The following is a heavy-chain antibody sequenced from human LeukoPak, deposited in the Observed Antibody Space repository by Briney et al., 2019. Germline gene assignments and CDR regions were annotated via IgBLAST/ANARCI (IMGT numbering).Heavy chain of an antibody. CDR2: IYTSGST. CDR1: GGSISSYY. CDR3: ARGSVLLSMDV. Sequence: SETLSLTCTVSGGSISSYYWSWIRQPAGKGLEWIGRIYTSGSTNYNPSLKSRVTISVDTSKNQFSLKVSSVTAADTAVYYCARGSVLLSMDVWGKGTTVTISS. V-gene: IGHV4-4*07. D-gene: IGHD3-10*01. J-gene: IGHJ6*03.